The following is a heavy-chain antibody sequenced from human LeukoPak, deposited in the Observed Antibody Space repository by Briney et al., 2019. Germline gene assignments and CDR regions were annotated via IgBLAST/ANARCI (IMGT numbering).Heavy chain of an antibody. Sequence: GGSLRLSCAASGFTFSSYGMHWVRQAPGKGLEWVAFIRYDGSNKYYADSVKGRFTISRDNSKNTLYLQMNSLRAEDTAVYYCAKGGIAAAGTITPADYWGQGTLVTVSS. J-gene: IGHJ4*02. V-gene: IGHV3-30*02. CDR2: IRYDGSNK. CDR1: GFTFSSYG. D-gene: IGHD6-13*01. CDR3: AKGGIAAAGTITPADY.